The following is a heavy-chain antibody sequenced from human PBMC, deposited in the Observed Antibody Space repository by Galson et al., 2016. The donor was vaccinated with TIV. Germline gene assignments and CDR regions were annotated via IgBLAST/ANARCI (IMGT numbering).Heavy chain of an antibody. V-gene: IGHV3-30*04. CDR3: AREFADYYFDF. J-gene: IGHJ4*02. CDR1: GFTFKYYP. Sequence: SLRLSCAVSGFTFKYYPMHWVRQAPGKGLEWVAVISYDGNIETYADSVKGRFTVSKDNSKDTVYLHMNSLRAEDTAVYFCAREFADYYFDFWGQGTLVTVSS. CDR2: ISYDGNIE. D-gene: IGHD2-21*02.